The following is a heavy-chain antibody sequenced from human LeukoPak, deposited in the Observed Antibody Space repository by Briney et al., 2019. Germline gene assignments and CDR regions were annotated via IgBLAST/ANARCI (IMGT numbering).Heavy chain of an antibody. Sequence: GGSLRLSCAASEFTFSSYGMHWVRQAPGKGLEWVAVISYDGSNKYYADSVKGRFTISRDNSKNTLYLQMNSLRAEDTAVYYCMAPAAWGQGTLVTVSS. CDR2: ISYDGSNK. CDR3: MAPAA. D-gene: IGHD5-24*01. J-gene: IGHJ5*02. V-gene: IGHV3-30*03. CDR1: EFTFSSYG.